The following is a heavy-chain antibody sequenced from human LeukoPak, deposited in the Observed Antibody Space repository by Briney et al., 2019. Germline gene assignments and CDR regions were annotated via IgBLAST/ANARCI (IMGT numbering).Heavy chain of an antibody. V-gene: IGHV3-11*06. CDR1: GFTFSDYD. J-gene: IGHJ4*02. D-gene: IGHD6-13*01. CDR3: ARVGTIVAAGNPDY. CDR2: ISGSGSYT. Sequence: GGSLRLSCAASGFTFSDYDMSWVRQAPGQGLEWLSYISGSGSYTNYADSVKGRFTTSRDNAKNSLYLQMNSLRAEDTAVYYCARVGTIVAAGNPDYWGQGTLVTVSS.